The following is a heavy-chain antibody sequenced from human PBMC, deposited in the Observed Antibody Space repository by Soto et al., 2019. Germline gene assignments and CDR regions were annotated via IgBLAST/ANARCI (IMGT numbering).Heavy chain of an antibody. J-gene: IGHJ5*02. CDR3: ARGAYGSYSSSWYGGWFDP. Sequence: SETLSLTCAVYGGSFSGCYWSWIRQPPGKGLEWIGEINHSGSTNYNPSLKSRVTISVDTSKNQFSLKLSSVTAADTAVYYCARGAYGSYSSSWYGGWFDPWGQGTLVTVSS. D-gene: IGHD6-13*01. V-gene: IGHV4-34*01. CDR1: GGSFSGCY. CDR2: INHSGST.